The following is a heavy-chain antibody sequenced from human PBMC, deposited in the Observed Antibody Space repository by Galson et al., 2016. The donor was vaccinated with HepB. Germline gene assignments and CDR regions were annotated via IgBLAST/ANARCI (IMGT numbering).Heavy chain of an antibody. CDR3: ARDEVGGTGDFQN. D-gene: IGHD1-26*01. CDR1: GYTFTNYG. Sequence: SVKVSCKASGYTFTNYGISWVRQAPGQGLEWMGWISGHNGDTNYTHEVQGRVILTTDRSTSTAYMELRSRRSDDTAVYFCARDEVGGTGDFQNWGQGTLVSVSS. V-gene: IGHV1-18*04. J-gene: IGHJ1*01. CDR2: ISGHNGDT.